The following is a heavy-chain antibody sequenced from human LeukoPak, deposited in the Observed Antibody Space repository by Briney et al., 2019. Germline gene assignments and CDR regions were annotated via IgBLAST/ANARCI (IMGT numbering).Heavy chain of an antibody. CDR3: AKFRNDFWTGYPSDAFDI. CDR2: ISGSGRGGIP. D-gene: IGHD3/OR15-3a*01. Sequence: GGSLRLSCAASGFTLTSYAMSWVRPAPGEGLEWVSSISGSGRGGIPSSGDSVKGRSTIPRDNSRNTLYLQLNSLRVEDTALYSCAKFRNDFWTGYPSDAFDIWGQGTMVTVSS. J-gene: IGHJ3*02. V-gene: IGHV3-23*02. CDR1: GFTLTSYA.